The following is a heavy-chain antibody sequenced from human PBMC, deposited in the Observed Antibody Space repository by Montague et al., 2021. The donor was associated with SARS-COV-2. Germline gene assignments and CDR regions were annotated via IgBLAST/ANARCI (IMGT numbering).Heavy chain of an antibody. V-gene: IGHV4-34*01. D-gene: IGHD3-3*01. CDR3: ARGADYDFWSGFLRYKWFGP. CDR2: INHSGST. Sequence: SETLSLTCAVYGGCFSGYYWSWIRQSPGKGLEWIGEINHSGSTNHNPSLQSRVTISVDKSKNQFSLTLRFLTAADTAVYYCARGADYDFWSGFLRYKWFGPWGQGTPVIVSS. CDR1: GGCFSGYY. J-gene: IGHJ5*02.